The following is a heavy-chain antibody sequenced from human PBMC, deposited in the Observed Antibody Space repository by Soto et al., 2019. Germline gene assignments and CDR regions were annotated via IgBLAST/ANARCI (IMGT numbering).Heavy chain of an antibody. CDR3: ARESEDLTSNFDY. V-gene: IGHV3-21*06. Sequence: GGSLRLSCAASVFTFTRYSMNWLRQAPGKGLEWVSSISSTTNYIYYGDSMKGRFTISRDNAKNSLYLEMNSLRAEDTAVYYCARESEDLTSNFDYWGQGTLVTVSS. J-gene: IGHJ4*02. CDR2: ISSTTNYI. CDR1: VFTFTRYS.